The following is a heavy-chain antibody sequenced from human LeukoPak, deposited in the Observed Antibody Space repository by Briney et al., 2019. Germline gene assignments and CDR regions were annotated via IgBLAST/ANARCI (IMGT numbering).Heavy chain of an antibody. D-gene: IGHD3-9*01. CDR2: IIPIFGTA. Sequence: SVKVSCKASGGTFSSYAISWVRQAPGQGLEWMGGIIPIFGTANYAQKFQGRVTITADESTSTAYMELSSLRSEDTAVYYCAGDLIDYDILTGYSFDYWGQGTLVTVSS. CDR3: AGDLIDYDILTGYSFDY. J-gene: IGHJ4*02. CDR1: GGTFSSYA. V-gene: IGHV1-69*01.